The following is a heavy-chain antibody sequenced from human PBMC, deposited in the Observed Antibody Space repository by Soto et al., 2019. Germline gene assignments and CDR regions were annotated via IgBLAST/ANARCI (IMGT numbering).Heavy chain of an antibody. CDR3: ALIVDFDY. D-gene: IGHD1-26*01. J-gene: IGHJ4*02. CDR2: ISAYNGNT. V-gene: IGHV1-18*01. Sequence: ASVKVSCKASGYTFTSYGISWVRQAPGQGLEWMGWISAYNGNTNYAQKLQGRVTMTRDTSTSTVYMELSSLRSEDTAVYYCALIVDFDYWDQGTLVTVSS. CDR1: GYTFTSYG.